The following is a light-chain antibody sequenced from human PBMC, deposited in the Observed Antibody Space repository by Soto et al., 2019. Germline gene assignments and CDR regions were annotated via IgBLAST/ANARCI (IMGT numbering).Light chain of an antibody. J-gene: IGKJ1*01. CDR3: TQGTLWPMT. CDR2: RVS. V-gene: IGKV2-30*01. Sequence: DVVLTQSPLSLPVNFGQPASISCRSSKSLVYSDGNTHLSWFHQRPGQSPRRLIYRVSSRDSGVPDRVSGSGSGTDFTLEISRVEAEDVGIYFCTQGTLWPMTFGQGTKVEVK. CDR1: KSLVYSDGNTH.